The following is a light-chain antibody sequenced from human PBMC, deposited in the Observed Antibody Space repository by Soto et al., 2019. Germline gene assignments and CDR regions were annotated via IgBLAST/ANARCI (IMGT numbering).Light chain of an antibody. V-gene: IGKV3-20*01. CDR1: QSVSSSSY. CDR2: GAS. CDR3: QQYGSSPSYT. J-gene: IGKJ2*01. Sequence: EIVLTQSPGTLSLSPGERATLSCRASQSVSSSSYLAWYQQKPGQAPRLLIYGASSRATGITDRFSGSGSGTDFTLTISRLEPDDFAVYYCQQYGSSPSYTFGQGTELEIK.